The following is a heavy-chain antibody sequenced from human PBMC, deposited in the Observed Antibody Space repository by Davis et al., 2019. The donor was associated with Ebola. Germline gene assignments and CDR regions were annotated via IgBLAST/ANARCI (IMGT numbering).Heavy chain of an antibody. J-gene: IGHJ5*02. Sequence: SVKVSCKASGYTFTSYYMHWVRQAPGQRLEWMGDIVPMFGIANYAQKFQGRVTITADESTSTAYLELSSLRAEDTAVYYCAKEVLPHHPAFDPWGQGTLVTVSS. CDR3: AKEVLPHHPAFDP. CDR2: IVPMFGIA. D-gene: IGHD2/OR15-2a*01. CDR1: GYTFTSYY. V-gene: IGHV1-69*13.